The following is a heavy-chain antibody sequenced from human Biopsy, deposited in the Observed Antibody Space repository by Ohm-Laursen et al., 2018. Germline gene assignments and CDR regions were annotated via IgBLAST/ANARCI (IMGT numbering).Heavy chain of an antibody. CDR2: INDNGNT. Sequence: SQTLSLTCNVSGGSISSNYWSWIRQPPGKGLAWIGYINDNGNTNYNPSLKSRVTISVDTSMNQFSLKLKSVTAADTALYFCARHFYDNFGPTPFDAFDLWGQGTLVTVSA. D-gene: IGHD3-22*01. J-gene: IGHJ3*01. CDR3: ARHFYDNFGPTPFDAFDL. CDR1: GGSISSNY. V-gene: IGHV4-59*12.